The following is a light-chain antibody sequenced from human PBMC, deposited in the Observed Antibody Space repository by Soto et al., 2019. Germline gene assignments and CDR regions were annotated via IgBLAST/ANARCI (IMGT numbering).Light chain of an antibody. Sequence: DIQMRQYPSTLSASVGERVIIICRASQSISSWLAWYQQKPGKAPKLLIYKASSLESGVPSRFSGSGSGTEFTLTISSLQPEDFAPYYCLQHNSYPLTFGGGTKVDIK. J-gene: IGKJ4*01. V-gene: IGKV1-5*03. CDR3: LQHNSYPLT. CDR1: QSISSW. CDR2: KAS.